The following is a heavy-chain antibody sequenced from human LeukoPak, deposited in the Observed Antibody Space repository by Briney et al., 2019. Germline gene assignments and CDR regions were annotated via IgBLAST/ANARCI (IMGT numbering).Heavy chain of an antibody. D-gene: IGHD1-26*01. J-gene: IGHJ4*02. CDR2: ISAYNSNT. V-gene: IGHV1-18*01. Sequence: ASVKVSCKASGYTFTSYGISWVRQAPGQGLEWMRWISAYNSNTNYAQKLQGRVTMTTDTSTSTAYMELRSLRSDDTAVYYCARLQQTIVGATNFDYWGQGTLVTVSS. CDR3: ARLQQTIVGATNFDY. CDR1: GYTFTSYG.